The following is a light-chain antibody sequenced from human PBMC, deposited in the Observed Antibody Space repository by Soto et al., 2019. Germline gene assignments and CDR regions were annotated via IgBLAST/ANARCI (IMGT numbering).Light chain of an antibody. J-gene: IGKJ4*01. CDR1: QGIRNG. Sequence: DIQMTQSPSSLSASVGDRVTITCRASQGIRNGLGWYQQKPGKAPKRLIYAASSLQSGVPSRFSGSGSGTEFTLTISSLQPEDFATYYCHQLNSYPLTFGGGTKVDIK. CDR3: HQLNSYPLT. V-gene: IGKV1-17*01. CDR2: AAS.